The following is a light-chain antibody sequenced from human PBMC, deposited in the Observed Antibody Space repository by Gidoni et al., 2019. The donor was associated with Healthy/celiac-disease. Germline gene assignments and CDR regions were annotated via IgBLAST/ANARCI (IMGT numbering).Light chain of an antibody. CDR3: QQYGSSST. CDR1: QSVSSSY. CDR2: GAA. V-gene: IGKV3-20*01. Sequence: VLAQSPRTLSLSPGERDTLSCRASQSVSSSYLAWYQQKPGQAPRLLIYGAASRATGIPDRCSGSASGTDFILTISRLEPEDVAVYYRQQYGSSSTFGGGTKVEIK. J-gene: IGKJ4*01.